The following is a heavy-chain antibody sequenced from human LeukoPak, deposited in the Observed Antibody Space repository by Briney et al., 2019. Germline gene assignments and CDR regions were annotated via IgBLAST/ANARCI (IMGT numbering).Heavy chain of an antibody. CDR2: INHSGST. Sequence: SEAVSLTCAVYGGSFSGYCWSWIRQPPGKGLEWIGEINHSGSTNYNPSLTSRVTISVDTSKNQFSLKLSSVTAADTAVYYCAASSTGSGYPYRSYYFDYWGQGTLVTVSS. J-gene: IGHJ4*02. V-gene: IGHV4-34*01. CDR3: AASSTGSGYPYRSYYFDY. D-gene: IGHD5-12*01. CDR1: GGSFSGYC.